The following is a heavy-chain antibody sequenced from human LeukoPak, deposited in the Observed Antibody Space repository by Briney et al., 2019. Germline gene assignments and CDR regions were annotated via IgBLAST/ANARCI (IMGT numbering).Heavy chain of an antibody. CDR2: ISYDGSNK. CDR3: AKENQAGSSWRFDY. J-gene: IGHJ4*02. CDR1: GFTFSSYA. D-gene: IGHD6-13*01. V-gene: IGHV3-30-3*01. Sequence: GGSLRLSCAASGFTFSSYAMHWVRQAPGKGLEWVAVISYDGSNKYYADSVKGRFTISRDNSKNTLYLQMNSLRAEDTALYYCAKENQAGSSWRFDYWGQGTLVTVSS.